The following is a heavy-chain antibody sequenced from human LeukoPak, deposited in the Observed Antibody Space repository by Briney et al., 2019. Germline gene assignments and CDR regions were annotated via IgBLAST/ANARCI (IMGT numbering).Heavy chain of an antibody. Sequence: GESLKISCKGSGYSFISYWTSWVRQMPGQGLEWLGRIDPRDSYTDYSPSFQGHVTISVDNSNNTAYLQWSSLKASDTAIYYCARADRGYDFLTGYYKEGDYWGQGTLVTVSS. CDR1: GYSFISYW. V-gene: IGHV5-10-1*01. D-gene: IGHD3-9*01. J-gene: IGHJ4*02. CDR2: IDPRDSYT. CDR3: ARADRGYDFLTGYYKEGDY.